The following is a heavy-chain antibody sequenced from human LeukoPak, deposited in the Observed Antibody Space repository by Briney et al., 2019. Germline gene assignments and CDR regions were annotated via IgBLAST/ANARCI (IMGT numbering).Heavy chain of an antibody. CDR1: GFTVSSNY. CDR3: ARHVPLAYIRSGWFDP. CDR2: IYSGGST. D-gene: IGHD3-16*01. Sequence: GGSLRLSCAASGFTVSSNYMSWVRQAPGKGLEWVSVIYSGGSTYYADSVKGRFTISRDNSKNTLYLQMNSLRAEDTAVYYCARHVPLAYIRSGWFDPWGQGTLVTVSS. V-gene: IGHV3-66*02. J-gene: IGHJ5*02.